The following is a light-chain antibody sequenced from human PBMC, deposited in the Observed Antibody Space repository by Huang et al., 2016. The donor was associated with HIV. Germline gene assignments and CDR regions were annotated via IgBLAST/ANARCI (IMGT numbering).Light chain of an antibody. CDR2: DAS. CDR1: QDISNY. V-gene: IGKV1-33*01. J-gene: IGKJ1*01. CDR3: QQYLTAPG. Sequence: DIQMTQSPSSLSASVGDRVTITCQASQDISNYLNWYQQKPGKAPKLLIYDASNLETGVPSRFSGSGSGTDFTFTISSLQPEDVAMYFCQQYLTAPGFGQGTNVEI.